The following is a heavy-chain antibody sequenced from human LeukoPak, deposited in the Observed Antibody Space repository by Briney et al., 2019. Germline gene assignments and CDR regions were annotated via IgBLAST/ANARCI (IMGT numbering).Heavy chain of an antibody. D-gene: IGHD1/OR15-1a*01. J-gene: IGHJ4*02. Sequence: GGSLRLSCAATGFSSSNSWMTWVRQAPGKGPEWLANINQDGSTKNYVDAVEGRFTITRDNAKNSLYLQMNSLRAEDTAVYYCTRDFAFQQFDYWGQGTLVTVSS. CDR2: INQDGSTK. CDR1: GFSSSNSW. V-gene: IGHV3-7*01. CDR3: TRDFAFQQFDY.